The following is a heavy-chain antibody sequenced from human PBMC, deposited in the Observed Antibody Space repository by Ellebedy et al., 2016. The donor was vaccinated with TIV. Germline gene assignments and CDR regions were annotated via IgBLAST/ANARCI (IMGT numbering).Heavy chain of an antibody. Sequence: PGGSLRLSCAASEFTFNTYGMNWVRQAPGKGLEWVAVIWYDGSNTQYADSVKGRFTMSRDNSKNMVYLQKNSLRAEDTAVYYCARDGVRPYFYNGMDVWGQGTTVSVSS. V-gene: IGHV3-33*08. CDR1: EFTFNTYG. D-gene: IGHD2/OR15-2a*01. J-gene: IGHJ6*02. CDR3: ARDGVRPYFYNGMDV. CDR2: IWYDGSNT.